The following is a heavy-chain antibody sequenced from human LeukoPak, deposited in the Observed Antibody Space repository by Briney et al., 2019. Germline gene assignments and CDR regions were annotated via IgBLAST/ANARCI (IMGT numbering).Heavy chain of an antibody. D-gene: IGHD5-12*01. V-gene: IGHV3-11*04. J-gene: IGHJ4*02. Sequence: GGSLRLSCAASGFTFRDSYMTWIRQAPGKGLEWVSYISSSGSTIYYADSVKGRFTISRDNAKNSLYLQMNSLRAEDTAVYYCASAYSGYDPYDYWGQGTLVTVSS. CDR1: GFTFRDSY. CDR3: ASAYSGYDPYDY. CDR2: ISSSGSTI.